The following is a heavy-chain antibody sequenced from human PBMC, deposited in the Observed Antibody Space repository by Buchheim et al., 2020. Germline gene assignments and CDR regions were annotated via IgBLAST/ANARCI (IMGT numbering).Heavy chain of an antibody. D-gene: IGHD3-3*01. CDR2: ISGDGSKK. V-gene: IGHV3-30*18. CDR1: GFTFSYYG. Sequence: QVRLVESGGGVVQPGRSLRLSCAASGFTFSYYGMHWVRQAPGKGLEWVAVISGDGSKKFYSDSLKGRFTISRDTSKNTLYLQMNSLRAEDTAVYYCAKDVSGFLEWSLDYLGQGTL. J-gene: IGHJ4*02. CDR3: AKDVSGFLEWSLDY.